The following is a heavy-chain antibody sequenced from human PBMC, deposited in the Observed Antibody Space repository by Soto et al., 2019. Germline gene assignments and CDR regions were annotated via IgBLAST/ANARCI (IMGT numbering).Heavy chain of an antibody. CDR1: GFTFSSDA. D-gene: IGHD2-2*01. CDR3: ARDEGYGSNSGWYFDL. V-gene: IGHV3-30*04. Sequence: GGSLRRSCAASGFTFSSDAMHWVGQAPGKGLEWVAVISYHGKKTYYADSVQGRFTISRDNSKNTLYLQMNSLGLEDTAVYYCARDEGYGSNSGWYFDLWGRGTLVTVSS. CDR2: ISYHGKKT. J-gene: IGHJ2*01.